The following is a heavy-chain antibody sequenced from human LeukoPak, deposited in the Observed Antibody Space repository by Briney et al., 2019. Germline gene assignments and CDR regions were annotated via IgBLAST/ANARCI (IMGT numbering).Heavy chain of an antibody. CDR2: ISYDRSNE. V-gene: IGHV3-30*03. D-gene: IGHD3-22*01. CDR3: ARRRLGDYYDSSGSDAFDI. J-gene: IGHJ3*02. Sequence: PGRSLRLSCAASGFTFSHFGMHWVRQAPGKGLEWVAVISYDRSNENYADSVKGRFTISRDNSKNTLYLQMNSLRAEDTAVYYCARRRLGDYYDSSGSDAFDIWGQGTMVTVSS. CDR1: GFTFSHFG.